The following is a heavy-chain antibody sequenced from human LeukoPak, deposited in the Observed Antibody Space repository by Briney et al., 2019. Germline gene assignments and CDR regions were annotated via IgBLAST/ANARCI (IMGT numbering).Heavy chain of an antibody. CDR1: GYTLTELS. J-gene: IGHJ6*02. CDR3: ATATYCSSTSCYFYYGMDV. CDR2: FDPEDGET. D-gene: IGHD2-2*01. V-gene: IGHV1-24*01. Sequence: APVKVSCKVSGYTLTELSMHWVRQAPGKGLEWMGGFDPEDGETIYAQKFQGRVTMTEDTSTDTAYMELSSLRSEDTAVYYCATATYCSSTSCYFYYGMDVWGQGTTVTVSS.